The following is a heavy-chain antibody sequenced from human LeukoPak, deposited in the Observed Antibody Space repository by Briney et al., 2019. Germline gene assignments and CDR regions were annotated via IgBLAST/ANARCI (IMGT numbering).Heavy chain of an antibody. J-gene: IGHJ4*02. V-gene: IGHV3-33*01. CDR2: IWYDGSNK. D-gene: IGHD5-18*01. Sequence: GGSLRLSCAASGFTFSRNAMHWVRQAPGKGLEWVTVIWYDGSNKYYAGSVKGRFTISRDNSKNTLYLQMNSLRVEDTAVYYCVSRDGYIYGLDYWGQGTPVTVSS. CDR1: GFTFSRNA. CDR3: VSRDGYIYGLDY.